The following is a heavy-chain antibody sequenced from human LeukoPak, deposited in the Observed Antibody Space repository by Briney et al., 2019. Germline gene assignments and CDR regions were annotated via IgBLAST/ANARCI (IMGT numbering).Heavy chain of an antibody. CDR1: GGSFSGYY. J-gene: IGHJ4*02. CDR3: ARCLSRYSSGWYGFDY. CDR2: INHSGST. Sequence: SETLSLTCAVYGGSFSGYYWSWIRQPPGKGLEWIGEINHSGSTNYNPSLKSRVTVSVDTSKDQFSLKLSSVTAADTAVYYCARCLSRYSSGWYGFDYWGQGTLVSVSS. V-gene: IGHV4-34*01. D-gene: IGHD6-19*01.